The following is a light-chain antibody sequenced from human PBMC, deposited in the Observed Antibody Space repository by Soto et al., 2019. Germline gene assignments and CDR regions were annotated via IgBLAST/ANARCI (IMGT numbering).Light chain of an antibody. V-gene: IGKV3-11*01. CDR2: DAS. CDR1: QSVSSN. CDR3: QQRSNWPPT. J-gene: IGKJ3*01. Sequence: EIVLTQSPATLSLSPGERATLSCRASQSVSSNLAWYQQNPGQAPRLLIFDASNRATGIPARFSGSGSGTDFTLTISSLEPEDFAVYYCQQRSNWPPTFGPGTKVDIK.